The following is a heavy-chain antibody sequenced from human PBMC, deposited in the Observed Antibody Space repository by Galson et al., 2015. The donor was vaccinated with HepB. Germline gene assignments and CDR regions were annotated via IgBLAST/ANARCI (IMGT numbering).Heavy chain of an antibody. Sequence: SLRLSCAASGFTFSSYGMHWVRQAPGKGLEWVAVISYDGSNKYYADSVKGRFTISRDNSKNTLYLQMNSLRAEDTAVYYCAKDAYYYDSSGYYYRGKYFQHWGQGTLVTVSS. V-gene: IGHV3-30*18. D-gene: IGHD3-22*01. CDR3: AKDAYYYDSSGYYYRGKYFQH. J-gene: IGHJ1*01. CDR1: GFTFSSYG. CDR2: ISYDGSNK.